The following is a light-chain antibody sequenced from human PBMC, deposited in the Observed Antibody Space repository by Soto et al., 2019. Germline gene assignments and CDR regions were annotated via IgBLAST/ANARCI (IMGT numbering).Light chain of an antibody. Sequence: QSVLTQPPSASGTPGQRVTISCSGSGSSIGTNTVNWYRQLPGTAPKLLIYDNDQRPSGVPDRFSGSKSGTSASLAISGLQSEDEAYYYCAAWDGSLNNVLFGGGTKVTVL. J-gene: IGLJ2*01. CDR3: AAWDGSLNNVL. V-gene: IGLV1-44*01. CDR1: GSSIGTNT. CDR2: DND.